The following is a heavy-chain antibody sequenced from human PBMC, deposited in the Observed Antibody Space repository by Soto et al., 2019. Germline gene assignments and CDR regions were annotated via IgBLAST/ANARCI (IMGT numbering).Heavy chain of an antibody. CDR2: IIPIFGTA. D-gene: IGHD6-25*01. CDR3: ARVSLKYSSVHYYGMDV. J-gene: IGHJ6*02. CDR1: GGTFSSYA. Sequence: ASVKVSCKASGGTFSSYAISWVRQAPGQGLEWMGGIIPIFGTANYAQKFQGRATITADESTSTAYMELSSLRSEDTAVYYCARVSLKYSSVHYYGMDVWGQGTTVTVSS. V-gene: IGHV1-69*13.